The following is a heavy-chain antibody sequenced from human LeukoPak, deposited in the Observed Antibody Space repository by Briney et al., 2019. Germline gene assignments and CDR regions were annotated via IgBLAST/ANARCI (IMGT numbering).Heavy chain of an antibody. D-gene: IGHD3-10*01. CDR3: ARGRYGSALDY. Sequence: SETLSLTCAVYGGSLSGYYWSWIRQPPGKGLEWIGEINHSGSTNYNPSLKSRVTISVDTSKNQFSLKLSSVTAADTAVYYCARGRYGSALDYWGQGTLVTVSS. CDR1: GGSLSGYY. CDR2: INHSGST. J-gene: IGHJ4*02. V-gene: IGHV4-34*01.